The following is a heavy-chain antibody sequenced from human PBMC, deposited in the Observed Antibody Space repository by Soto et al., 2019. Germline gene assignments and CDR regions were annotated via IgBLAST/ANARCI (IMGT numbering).Heavy chain of an antibody. CDR3: ARHGYSNFPYYYGMDV. Sequence: GESLKISCKGSGYSFSNYWIGWVRQMPGKGLEWMGIVYPGDSDTRYSPSFEGQVTISVDKSISTAYLQWSSLKASDTAMYYCARHGYSNFPYYYGMDVWGQGTTVTVSS. D-gene: IGHD4-4*01. CDR1: GYSFSNYW. CDR2: VYPGDSDT. V-gene: IGHV5-51*01. J-gene: IGHJ6*02.